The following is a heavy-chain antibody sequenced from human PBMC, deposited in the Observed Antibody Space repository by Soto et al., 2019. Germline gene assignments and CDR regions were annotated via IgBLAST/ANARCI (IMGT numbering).Heavy chain of an antibody. CDR3: ARGFFVGYYYYYGMDV. Sequence: SETLSLTCAVYGGSFSGYYWSWIRQPPGKGLEWIGEINHSGSTNYNPSLKSRVTISVDTSKNQFSLKLSSVTAADTAVYYCARGFFVGYYYYYGMDVWGQGTTVT. D-gene: IGHD2-21*01. CDR1: GGSFSGYY. CDR2: INHSGST. V-gene: IGHV4-34*01. J-gene: IGHJ6*02.